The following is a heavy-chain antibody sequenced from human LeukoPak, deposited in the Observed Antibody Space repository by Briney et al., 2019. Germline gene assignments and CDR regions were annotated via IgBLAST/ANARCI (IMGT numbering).Heavy chain of an antibody. V-gene: IGHV3-21*06. J-gene: IGHJ4*02. CDR2: IGPTGSDR. CDR1: GLTFSTSG. D-gene: IGHD6-13*01. CDR3: ARSGYSSSWYSDY. Sequence: GGSLRLSCTASGLTFSTSGFNWVRQAPGKGLEWVASIGPTGSDRYHADSIKGRFTISRDNANNFLYLQMNSLRAEDTAVYYCARSGYSSSWYSDYWGQGTLVTVSS.